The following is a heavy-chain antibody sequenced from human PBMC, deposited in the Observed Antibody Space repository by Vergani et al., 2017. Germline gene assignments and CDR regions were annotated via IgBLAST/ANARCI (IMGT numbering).Heavy chain of an antibody. CDR2: ISYDGSNK. V-gene: IGHV3-30*18. CDR1: GFTFSSYG. Sequence: VQPGRCLRLSCAASGFTFSSYGMHWVRQAPGKGLEWVAVISYDGSNKYYADSVKGRFTISRDNSKNTLYLQMNSLRAEDTAVYYCAKDSYYGSGSYYPARLTRYGMDVWGQGTTVTVSS. CDR3: AKDSYYGSGSYYPARLTRYGMDV. J-gene: IGHJ6*02. D-gene: IGHD3-10*01.